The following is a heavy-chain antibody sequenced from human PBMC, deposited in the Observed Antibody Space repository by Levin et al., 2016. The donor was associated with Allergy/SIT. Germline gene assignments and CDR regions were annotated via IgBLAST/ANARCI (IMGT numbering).Heavy chain of an antibody. CDR3: AGSGTDAFDI. CDR1: GGSISSYY. Sequence: GSLRLSCTVSGGSISSYYWSWIRQPPGKGLEWIGYIYYSGSTNHNPSLKSRVTISVDTSKNQFSLKLSSVTAADTAVYYCAGSGTDAFDIWGQGTMVTVSS. CDR2: IYYSGST. V-gene: IGHV4-59*01. D-gene: IGHD1-26*01. J-gene: IGHJ3*02.